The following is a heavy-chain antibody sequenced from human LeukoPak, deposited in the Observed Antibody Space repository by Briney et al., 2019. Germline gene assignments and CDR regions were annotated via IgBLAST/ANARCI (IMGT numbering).Heavy chain of an antibody. Sequence: QPGGSLRLSCAASGFTFSSYWMSWVRQAPGKGLEWVANIKQDGSEKYYVDSVKGRFTISRDNSKNTLYLQMNSLRAEDTAVYYCAKDNKLEPNSLFDYWGQGTLVTVSS. CDR1: GFTFSSYW. J-gene: IGHJ4*02. CDR3: AKDNKLEPNSLFDY. V-gene: IGHV3-7*03. D-gene: IGHD1-1*01. CDR2: IKQDGSEK.